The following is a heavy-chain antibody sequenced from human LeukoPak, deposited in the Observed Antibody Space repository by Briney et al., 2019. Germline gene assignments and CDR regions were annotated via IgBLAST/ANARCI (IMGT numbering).Heavy chain of an antibody. CDR3: ARHGGTRVTLVEVYYFDY. V-gene: IGHV4-30-2*03. D-gene: IGHD4-11*01. CDR2: IYHSGST. Sequence: SETLSLTCTVSGGSIGSGGYYWSWIRQPPGKGLEGIGYIYHSGSTYYNPFLKSRVTISVDTSKNQFSLKLSSVTAADTAVYYCARHGGTRVTLVEVYYFDYWGQGTLVTVSS. J-gene: IGHJ4*02. CDR1: GGSIGSGGYY.